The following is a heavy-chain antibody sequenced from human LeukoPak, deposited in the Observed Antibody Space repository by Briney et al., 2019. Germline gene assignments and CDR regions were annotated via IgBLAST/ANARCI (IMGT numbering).Heavy chain of an antibody. Sequence: PPETLSLSPGVSLGSLTADHWGGRRQPPGRGLEWIGYIYYSGSTNYNPPLKSRVTISVDTFKNLFSLKLSSVTAADTAVFYCAIHFSDHYGGRGYYFDYWGQGTLVTVSS. J-gene: IGHJ4*02. D-gene: IGHD3-22*01. CDR3: AIHFSDHYGGRGYYFDY. V-gene: IGHV4-59*08. CDR2: IYYSGST. CDR1: LGSLTADH.